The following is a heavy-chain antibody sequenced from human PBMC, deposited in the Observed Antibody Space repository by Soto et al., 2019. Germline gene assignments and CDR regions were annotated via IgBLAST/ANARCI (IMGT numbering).Heavy chain of an antibody. CDR2: MQPSTGRT. CDR3: ARGVSAGVDY. Sequence: QVQLVQSGAEVREPGASVKVSCKASGYSFTSLDINWVRQTAGQGLEWMGWMQPSTGRTGYAQKFQGRVTMTRDTSINTAYMELTTLTSEETALYYCARGVSAGVDYWGQGTLVNVSS. J-gene: IGHJ4*02. D-gene: IGHD1-26*01. V-gene: IGHV1-8*01. CDR1: GYSFTSLD.